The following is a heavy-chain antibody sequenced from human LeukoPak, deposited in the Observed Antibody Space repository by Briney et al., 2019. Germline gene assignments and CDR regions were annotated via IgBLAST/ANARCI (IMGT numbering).Heavy chain of an antibody. V-gene: IGHV1-69*04. Sequence: SVKVSCKASGGTFSSYAISWVRQAPGQGLEWMGRITPILGIANYAQKFQGRVTITADKSTSTAYMELSSLRSEDTAVYYCARYYYDSSGSRFDYWGQGTLVTVSS. CDR2: ITPILGIA. J-gene: IGHJ4*02. D-gene: IGHD3-22*01. CDR3: ARYYYDSSGSRFDY. CDR1: GGTFSSYA.